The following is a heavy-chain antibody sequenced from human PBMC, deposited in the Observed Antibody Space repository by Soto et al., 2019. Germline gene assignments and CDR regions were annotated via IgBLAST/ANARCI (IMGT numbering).Heavy chain of an antibody. D-gene: IGHD4-17*01. Sequence: QVQLVESGGGVVQPGRSLRLSCAASGFTFSNYGMHWVRQASGKGLEWVAVISYHGSDKYYADSVKGRVTISRDNSKNTLYLQMDSLRAEDTAVYYCAKDHLTTTVTTVGYWGQGTLVTVSS. V-gene: IGHV3-30*18. CDR2: ISYHGSDK. CDR1: GFTFSNYG. J-gene: IGHJ4*02. CDR3: AKDHLTTTVTTVGY.